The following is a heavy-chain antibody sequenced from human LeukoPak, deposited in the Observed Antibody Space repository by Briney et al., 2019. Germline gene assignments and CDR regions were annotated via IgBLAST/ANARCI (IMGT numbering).Heavy chain of an antibody. CDR3: ARGTYDYVWGSYRQTGRLDY. CDR1: GGSFSGYY. Sequence: PSETLSVTCAVYGGSFSGYYWSWIRQPPGKGLEWIGEINHSGSTNYNPSLKSRVTISVDTSKNQFSLKLSSVTAADTAVYYCARGTYDYVWGSYRQTGRLDYWGQGTLVTVSS. D-gene: IGHD3-16*02. V-gene: IGHV4-34*01. CDR2: INHSGST. J-gene: IGHJ4*02.